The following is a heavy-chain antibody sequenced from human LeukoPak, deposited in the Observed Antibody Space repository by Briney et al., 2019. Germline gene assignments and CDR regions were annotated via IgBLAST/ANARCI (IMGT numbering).Heavy chain of an antibody. CDR2: IKQDGSEK. V-gene: IGHV3-7*01. J-gene: IGHJ4*02. Sequence: PGGSLRLSCAASGFTFGSYWMSWVRQAPGKGLEWVANIKQDGSEKYYMDSVKGRFTISRDNAKNSLYLQMNNLRAEDTAVYYCARLAAAGPYYFDYWGQGTLVTVSS. D-gene: IGHD6-13*01. CDR1: GFTFGSYW. CDR3: ARLAAAGPYYFDY.